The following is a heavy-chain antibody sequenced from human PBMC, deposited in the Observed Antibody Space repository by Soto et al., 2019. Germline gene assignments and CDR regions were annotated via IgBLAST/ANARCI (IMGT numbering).Heavy chain of an antibody. CDR1: GGSISSGDYY. CDR2: IYYSGST. J-gene: IGHJ6*02. D-gene: IGHD2-15*01. Sequence: QVQLQESGPGLVKPSQTLSLTCTVSGGSISSGDYYWSWIRQPPGKGLEWIGYIYYSGSTYYNPSPKSRVTISVDTSKNQFSLKLSSVTAADTAVYYCARVYAAYYYYYGMDVWGQGTTVTVSS. V-gene: IGHV4-30-4*01. CDR3: ARVYAAYYYYYGMDV.